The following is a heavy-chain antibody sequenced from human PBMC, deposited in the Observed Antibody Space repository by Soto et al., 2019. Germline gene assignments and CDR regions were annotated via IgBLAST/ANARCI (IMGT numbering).Heavy chain of an antibody. J-gene: IGHJ4*02. CDR2: TRNKANSYTT. CDR1: GFTFSDHY. Sequence: EVQLVESGGGLVQPGGSLRLSCAASGFTFSDHYMDWVRQAPGKGLEWVGRTRNKANSYTTEYAASVKGRFTISRDDSKNPLYLQMNSLKTEDTAVYYCARVAPFEGTGTTDWGQGTLVTVSS. D-gene: IGHD1-7*01. CDR3: ARVAPFEGTGTTD. V-gene: IGHV3-72*01.